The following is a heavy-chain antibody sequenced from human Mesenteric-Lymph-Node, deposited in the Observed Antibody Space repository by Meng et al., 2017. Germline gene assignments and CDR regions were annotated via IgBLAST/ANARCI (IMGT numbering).Heavy chain of an antibody. CDR1: GHSIRSGEYL. CDR3: ARGELLWDY. J-gene: IGHJ4*02. V-gene: IGHV4-30-4*01. Sequence: VQLQESDPGLVKPSQTLSLTCTVSGHSIRSGEYLWSWLRKPPGKGLEWIGYMDYRGSTFYNPSLKSRVTISVDTSKNQFSLKLSSVTAADTAVYFCARGELLWDYWGQGTLVTVSS. D-gene: IGHD2-2*01. CDR2: MDYRGST.